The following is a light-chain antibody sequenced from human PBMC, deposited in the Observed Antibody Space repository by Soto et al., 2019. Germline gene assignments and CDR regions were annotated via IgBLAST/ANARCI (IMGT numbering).Light chain of an antibody. V-gene: IGLV2-8*01. J-gene: IGLJ3*02. CDR1: SSDVGGYNY. CDR3: SSYAGSNNLGV. CDR2: EVS. Sequence: QSVLTQPPSASGSXGXSVXXXXTGTSSDVGGYNYVSWYQQHPGKAPKLMIYEVSKRPSGVPDRFSGSKSGNTASLTVSGLQAEDEADYYCSSYAGSNNLGVFGGGTKLTVL.